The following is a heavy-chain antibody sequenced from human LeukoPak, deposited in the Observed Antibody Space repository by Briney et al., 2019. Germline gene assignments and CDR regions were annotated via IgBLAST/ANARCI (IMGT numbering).Heavy chain of an antibody. V-gene: IGHV3-23*01. J-gene: IGHJ3*02. CDR3: TTALNFDILTGLYQPIAAFDI. Sequence: GGTLRLSCAASGFAFNTYGMSWVRQAPGKGLEWVSGISGSGGATYYADSVKGRFTISRDDPHNTLYLQMNSLKTEDTGVYYCTTALNFDILTGLYQPIAAFDIWGQGTLVTVSS. CDR1: GFAFNTYG. D-gene: IGHD3-9*01. CDR2: ISGSGGAT.